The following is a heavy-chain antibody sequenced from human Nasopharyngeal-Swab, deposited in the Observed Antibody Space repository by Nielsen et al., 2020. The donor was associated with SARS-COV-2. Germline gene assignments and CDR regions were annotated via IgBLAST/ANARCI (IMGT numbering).Heavy chain of an antibody. CDR1: GFTFSGSA. J-gene: IGHJ6*02. CDR3: TRRAMVSRYYYYGMDV. V-gene: IGHV3-73*01. D-gene: IGHD5-18*01. Sequence: GESLQISCAASGFTFSGSAMHWVRQASGKGLEWVGRIRSKANSYATAYAASVKGRFTISRDDSKNTAYLQMNSLKTEDTAVYYCTRRAMVSRYYYYGMDVWGQGTTVTVSS. CDR2: IRSKANSYAT.